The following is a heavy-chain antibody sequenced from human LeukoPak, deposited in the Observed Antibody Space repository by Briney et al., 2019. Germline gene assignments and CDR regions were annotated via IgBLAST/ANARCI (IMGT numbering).Heavy chain of an antibody. CDR2: IKQDGREK. CDR1: GFTFNNYW. J-gene: IGHJ4*02. V-gene: IGHV3-7*01. D-gene: IGHD1-1*01. CDR3: ARDAWKDRYFDC. Sequence: PGGSLRLSCAASGFTFNNYWLSWVRQAPGKGLEWVANIKQDGREKYYVDSVKGRFTISRDNAENPLYLQMNSLRAEDTAVYYCARDAWKDRYFDCWGQGTLVTVSS.